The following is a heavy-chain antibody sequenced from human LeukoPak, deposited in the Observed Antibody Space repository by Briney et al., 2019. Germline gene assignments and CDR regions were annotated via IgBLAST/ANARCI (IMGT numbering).Heavy chain of an antibody. J-gene: IGHJ4*02. D-gene: IGHD1-1*01. CDR3: ARGNGESSQANYFDY. CDR2: INAGNGNT. CDR1: GYIFTSYA. V-gene: IGHV1-3*01. Sequence: ASVKVSCKASGYIFTSYAMHWVRQAPGQRLEWMGWINAGNGNTKYSQKFQGRVTMTTDTSTSTAYMELRSLRSDDTAVYYCARGNGESSQANYFDYWGQGTLVTVSS.